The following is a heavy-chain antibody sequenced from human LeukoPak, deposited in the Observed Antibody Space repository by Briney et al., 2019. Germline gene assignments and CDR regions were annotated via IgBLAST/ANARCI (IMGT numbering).Heavy chain of an antibody. CDR3: ARDQVGATPIDY. V-gene: IGHV3-74*01. Sequence: PGGSLRLSCAASGFTFSSYWMHWVRQAPEKGLVWVSHINPDGSATRYADSVKGRFTISRDNAKNTLYLQMNSLRAEDTAVYYCARDQVGATPIDYWGQGTLVTVSS. D-gene: IGHD1-26*01. CDR2: INPDGSAT. CDR1: GFTFSSYW. J-gene: IGHJ4*02.